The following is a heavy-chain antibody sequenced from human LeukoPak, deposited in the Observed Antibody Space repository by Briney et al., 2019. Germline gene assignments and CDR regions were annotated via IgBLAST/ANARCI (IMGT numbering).Heavy chain of an antibody. CDR1: GFTFSAYA. CDR2: ISNNGGSS. V-gene: IGHV3-64D*09. D-gene: IGHD1-1*01. J-gene: IGHJ4*02. Sequence: RGSLRVSCSASGFTFSAYAMYWVRQAPGKGLEYVSGISNNGGSSFYADSVKGRFTISRDNSKNTLYLQMSSLRAEDTAVYYCVKITSVTGGDCWGQGTRLTVSS. CDR3: VKITSVTGGDC.